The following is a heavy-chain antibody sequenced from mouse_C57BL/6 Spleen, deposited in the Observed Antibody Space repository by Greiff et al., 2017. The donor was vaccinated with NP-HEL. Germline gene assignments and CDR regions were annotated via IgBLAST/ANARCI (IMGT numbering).Heavy chain of an antibody. J-gene: IGHJ3*01. Sequence: QVQLQQPGAELVRPGTSVKLSCKASGYTFTSYWMHWVKQRPGQGLEWIGVIDPSDSYTNYNQKFKGKATLTVDTSSSTAYMQLSSLTSEDSAVDYCARRGYGNYTWFAYWGQGTLVTVSA. V-gene: IGHV1-59*01. CDR3: ARRGYGNYTWFAY. CDR1: GYTFTSYW. D-gene: IGHD2-1*01. CDR2: IDPSDSYT.